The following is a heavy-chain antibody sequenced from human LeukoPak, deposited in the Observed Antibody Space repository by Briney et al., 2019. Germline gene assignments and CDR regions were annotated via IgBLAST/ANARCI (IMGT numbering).Heavy chain of an antibody. V-gene: IGHV3-21*01. CDR3: ARASIAMTIDH. CDR1: GFTFSSYS. J-gene: IGHJ4*02. Sequence: GGSLRLSCAASGFTFSSYSMNWVRQAPGKGLEWVSSISSSSSYIYYADSVKGRFTISRDNAKNSLYLQMNSLRAEDTAVYYCARASIAMTIDHWGQGTLVTVSS. D-gene: IGHD6-6*01. CDR2: ISSSSSYI.